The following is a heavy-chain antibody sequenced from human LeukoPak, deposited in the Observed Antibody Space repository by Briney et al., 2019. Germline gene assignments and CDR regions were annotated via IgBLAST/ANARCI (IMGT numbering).Heavy chain of an antibody. CDR2: ISYEGSNK. Sequence: GGSLRLSCAASGFTFSSYGIHWVRQAPGKGLEWVAVISYEGSNKYYADSVKGRFTISRDNSKNTVYLQMNSLTIEDTAVYYCAREPSGNFGQLVSSAEYFQHWGQGTRVTVSS. CDR1: GFTFSSYG. V-gene: IGHV3-30*03. D-gene: IGHD5/OR15-5a*01. CDR3: AREPSGNFGQLVSSAEYFQH. J-gene: IGHJ1*01.